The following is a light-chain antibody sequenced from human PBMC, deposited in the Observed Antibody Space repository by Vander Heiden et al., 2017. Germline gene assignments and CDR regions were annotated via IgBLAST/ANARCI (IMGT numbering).Light chain of an antibody. CDR3: QKYYSTPIT. CDR2: WAS. J-gene: IGKJ5*01. CDR1: QSVLYSSNNKNY. Sequence: DIVMTQSPDSLAVSLGERATINCKSSQSVLYSSNNKNYLAWYQQKPGQPPKLLIYWASTRESGVPDRFSGCGSGTDFTLTISSLQAEDVSVYYCQKYYSTPITFGQGTRLEIK. V-gene: IGKV4-1*01.